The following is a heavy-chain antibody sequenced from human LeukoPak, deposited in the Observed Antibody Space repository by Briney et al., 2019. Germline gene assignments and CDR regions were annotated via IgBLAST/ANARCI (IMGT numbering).Heavy chain of an antibody. CDR1: GGTFSSYA. CDR3: ASGDFSVVAAMPFDY. Sequence: SVKVPCKASGGTFSSYAISWVRQAPGQGLEWMGGIIPIFGTANYAQKFQGRVTITADKSTSTAYMELSSLRSEDTAVYYCASGDFSVVAAMPFDYWGQGTLVTVSS. V-gene: IGHV1-69*06. CDR2: IIPIFGTA. J-gene: IGHJ4*02. D-gene: IGHD2-15*01.